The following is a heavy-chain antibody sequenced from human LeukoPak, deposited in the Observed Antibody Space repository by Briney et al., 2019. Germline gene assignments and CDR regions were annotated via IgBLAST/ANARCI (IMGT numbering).Heavy chain of an antibody. Sequence: ASVKVSCKASGYTFTSYDINWVRQATGQGLEWMGWMNPNSGNTGYAQKFQGRVTITGNTSISTAYMELSSLRSEDTAVYYCARDSATTVVTPGNWFDPWGQGTLVTVSS. D-gene: IGHD4-23*01. CDR2: MNPNSGNT. CDR3: ARDSATTVVTPGNWFDP. CDR1: GYTFTSYD. V-gene: IGHV1-8*03. J-gene: IGHJ5*02.